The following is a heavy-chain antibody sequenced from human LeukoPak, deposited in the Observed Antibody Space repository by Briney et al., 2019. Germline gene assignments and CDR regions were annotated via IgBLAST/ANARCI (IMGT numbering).Heavy chain of an antibody. CDR3: ATTYCSSTSCYGIVPALDI. J-gene: IGHJ3*02. CDR2: IIPMLGIA. V-gene: IGHV1-69*05. Sequence: SVKVSCKASGGTLRSHAISWVRQAPGQGLEWMGGIIPMLGIANNAQKFQGRVTITTDESTTTAYMELSSLRSEDTALYYCATTYCSSTSCYGIVPALDIWGQGTMVTVSS. D-gene: IGHD2-2*01. CDR1: GGTLRSHA.